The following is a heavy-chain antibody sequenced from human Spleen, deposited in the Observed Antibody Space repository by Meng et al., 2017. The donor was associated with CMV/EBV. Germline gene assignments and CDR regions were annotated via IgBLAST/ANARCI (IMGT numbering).Heavy chain of an antibody. CDR1: GGSLSGYY. J-gene: IGHJ4*02. CDR2: IHHSGTT. V-gene: IGHV4-34*01. D-gene: IGHD6-6*01. Sequence: CGVYGGSLSGYYWNWIRQPPGKGLEWIAEIHHSGTTNYNPSLKSRVTISVDTSKNQFSLKLTSVTAADTAVYYCARGRDYSSSSYHYWGQGTLVTVSS. CDR3: ARGRDYSSSSYHY.